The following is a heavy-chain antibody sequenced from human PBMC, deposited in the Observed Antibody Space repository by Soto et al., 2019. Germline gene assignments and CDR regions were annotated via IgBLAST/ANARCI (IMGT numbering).Heavy chain of an antibody. CDR1: GYTFTRSG. CDR3: ARDQGITTFGVYSMYYYGMDV. CDR2: INPDNGNP. Sequence: QVQLVQSGAEVKKPGASVKVSCKASGYTFTRSGISWVRQAPGQGLEWLGWINPDNGNPNYAQHLQGRVSLTTDTSTSTAYMDLRSLRSDDTAVYYCARDQGITTFGVYSMYYYGMDVWGQGTTVTVSS. J-gene: IGHJ6*02. D-gene: IGHD3-3*01. V-gene: IGHV1-18*01.